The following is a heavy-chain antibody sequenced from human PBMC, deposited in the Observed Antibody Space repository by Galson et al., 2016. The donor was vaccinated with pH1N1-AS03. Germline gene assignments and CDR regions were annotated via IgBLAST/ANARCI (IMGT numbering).Heavy chain of an antibody. Sequence: SLRLSCAASGFTFSIYGIHWVRQAPGKGLEWVAVISYDGNNKYYADSVKGRFTISRDNSKSTLYLQINTVRAEGKAFYYCVKAGRWRFDYWGQGSLVTVSS. CDR1: GFTFSIYG. V-gene: IGHV3-30*18. J-gene: IGHJ4*02. CDR3: VKAGRWRFDY. D-gene: IGHD6-13*01. CDR2: ISYDGNNK.